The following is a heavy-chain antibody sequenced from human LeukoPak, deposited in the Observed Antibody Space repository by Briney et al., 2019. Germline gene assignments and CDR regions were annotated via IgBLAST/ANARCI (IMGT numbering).Heavy chain of an antibody. D-gene: IGHD6-19*01. CDR2: ISYDGSNK. Sequence: PGGSLRLSCEVSGFTFSKYGMHWVRQAPGKGLEWVAVISYDGSNKYYADSVKGRFTISRDNSKNTLYLQMNSLRAEDTAVYYCARDLEIAVAGTGGYWGQGTLVTVSS. J-gene: IGHJ4*02. CDR3: ARDLEIAVAGTGGY. V-gene: IGHV3-30*19. CDR1: GFTFSKYG.